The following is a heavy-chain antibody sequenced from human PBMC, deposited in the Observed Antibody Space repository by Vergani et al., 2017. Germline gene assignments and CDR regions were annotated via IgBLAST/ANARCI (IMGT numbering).Heavy chain of an antibody. V-gene: IGHV5-51*01. D-gene: IGHD2-21*01. J-gene: IGHJ5*02. CDR3: ARQEFGSGGDLLNWFDP. CDR1: GYSFTSYW. CDR2: IYPGDSDT. Sequence: EVQLVQSGAEVTKPGESLKISCKGSGYSFTSYWIGWVRQMPGKGLEWMGIIYPGDSDTRYSPSFQGQVTISADKSIGTAYLQWSSLKASDTAMYYCARQEFGSGGDLLNWFDPWGQGTLVTVSS.